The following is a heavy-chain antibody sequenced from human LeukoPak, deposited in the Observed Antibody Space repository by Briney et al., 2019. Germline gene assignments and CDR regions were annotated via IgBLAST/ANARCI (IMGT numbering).Heavy chain of an antibody. CDR3: ARDLPGVAGRIVHAFDI. J-gene: IGHJ3*02. CDR1: GFTFETYA. D-gene: IGHD6-19*01. CDR2: MSYDGINK. Sequence: GGSLRLSCAASGFTFETYAIHWSAKPPARGLDWWPPMSYDGINKHYADSVMGRFTISRDNSKNTLDLQMNSLRPEDTALYYCARDLPGVAGRIVHAFDIWGQGTMVTVSS. V-gene: IGHV3-30-3*01.